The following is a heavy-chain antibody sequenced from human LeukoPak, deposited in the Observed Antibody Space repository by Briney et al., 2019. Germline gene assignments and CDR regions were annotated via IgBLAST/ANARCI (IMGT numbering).Heavy chain of an antibody. CDR3: ARKGGIYCNDGCFHDAFDI. CDR1: GFTFNNYW. D-gene: IGHD2/OR15-2a*01. V-gene: IGHV3-7*01. J-gene: IGHJ3*02. Sequence: GGSLRLSCAASGFTFNNYWMNWVRQAPGKGLEWVANINGDGSENHSVDSVKGRFTISRDNAKNSLYLHMNSLRGEDTAVYYCARKGGIYCNDGCFHDAFDIWGQGTTVTVSS. CDR2: INGDGSEN.